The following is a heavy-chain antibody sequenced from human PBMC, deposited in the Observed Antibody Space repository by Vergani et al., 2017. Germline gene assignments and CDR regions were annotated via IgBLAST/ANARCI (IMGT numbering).Heavy chain of an antibody. V-gene: IGHV4-59*05. J-gene: IGHJ5*02. CDR2: IYYSGST. Sequence: QVRLQESGPGLVKPSETLSLTCSVSGGSMSGYYWSWIRQPPGKELEWIASIYYSGSTYYNPSLKSRVTISVDTSKNQFSLKLSSVTAADTAVYFCAGHSTVEWLVKLGWIDPWGQGILVTVSS. D-gene: IGHD6-19*01. CDR3: AGHSTVEWLVKLGWIDP. CDR1: GGSMSGYY.